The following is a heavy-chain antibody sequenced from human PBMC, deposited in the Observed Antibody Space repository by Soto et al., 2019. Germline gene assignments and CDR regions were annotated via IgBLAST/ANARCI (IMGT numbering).Heavy chain of an antibody. CDR2: IIPIFGTA. V-gene: IGHV1-69*13. D-gene: IGHD3-16*01. Sequence: GASVKVSCKASGGTFSSYAISWVRQAPGQGLEWMGGIIPIFGTANYAQKFQGRVTITADESTSTAYMELSSLRSEDTAVYYCAREHIPGGYFDYWGQGTLVTVSS. J-gene: IGHJ4*02. CDR1: GGTFSSYA. CDR3: AREHIPGGYFDY.